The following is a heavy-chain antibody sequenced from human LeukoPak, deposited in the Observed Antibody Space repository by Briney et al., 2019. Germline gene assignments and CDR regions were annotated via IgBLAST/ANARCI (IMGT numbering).Heavy chain of an antibody. CDR1: GFTFSGSW. J-gene: IGHJ5*02. D-gene: IGHD1-20*01. V-gene: IGHV3-23*01. Sequence: GGSLRLSCAASGFTFSGSWMTWVRQAPGKGLEWVSAISGSGGSTYYADSVKGRFTISRDNSKNTLYLQMNSLRAEDTAVYYCARAKYNWNDQRFDPWGQGTLVTVSS. CDR2: ISGSGGST. CDR3: ARAKYNWNDQRFDP.